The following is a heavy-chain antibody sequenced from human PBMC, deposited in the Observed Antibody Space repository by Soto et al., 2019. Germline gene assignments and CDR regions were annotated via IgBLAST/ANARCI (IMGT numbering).Heavy chain of an antibody. J-gene: IGHJ4*02. Sequence: ASVKVSCKASGYTFTSYGISWVRQAPGQGLEWMGWISAYNGNTNYAQKLQGRVTMTTDTSTSTAYMERRSLRSDDTAVYYCARGSYLTHYYDSSGYLAQDYWGQGTLVTVSS. D-gene: IGHD3-22*01. V-gene: IGHV1-18*01. CDR3: ARGSYLTHYYDSSGYLAQDY. CDR2: ISAYNGNT. CDR1: GYTFTSYG.